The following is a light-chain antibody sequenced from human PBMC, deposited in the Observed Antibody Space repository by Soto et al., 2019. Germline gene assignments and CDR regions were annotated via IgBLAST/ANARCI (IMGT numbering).Light chain of an antibody. CDR3: QQRFAWPNS. Sequence: EIVLTQSPATLSLSPGERATLSCRASQSVSIYLAWYQQRPGQTPRLLIYDISTRAAGIPARFSGSVFRTDYTLTISNLEPEDSALYYCQQRFAWPNSFGGGTKVQI. CDR2: DIS. CDR1: QSVSIY. V-gene: IGKV3-11*01. J-gene: IGKJ4*01.